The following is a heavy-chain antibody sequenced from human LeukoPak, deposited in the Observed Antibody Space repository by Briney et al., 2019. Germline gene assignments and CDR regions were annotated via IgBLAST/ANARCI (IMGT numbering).Heavy chain of an antibody. V-gene: IGHV3-53*01. J-gene: IGHJ4*02. CDR2: IYSDSST. CDR1: GFTVSTNF. CDR3: AREASWTLDC. Sequence: PGGSLRLSCAASGFTVSTNFMSWVRQAPGKGLEWVALIYSDSSTYYADSVKGRFTIFRDNSKNTLYLQMNSLRAEDTAVYYCAREASWTLDCWGQGTLVTVSS. D-gene: IGHD3/OR15-3a*01.